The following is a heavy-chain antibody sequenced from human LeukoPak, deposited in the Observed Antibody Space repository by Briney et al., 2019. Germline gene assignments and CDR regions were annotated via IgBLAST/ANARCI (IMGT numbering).Heavy chain of an antibody. D-gene: IGHD3-10*01. V-gene: IGHV4-59*01. J-gene: IGHJ6*02. Sequence: PSETLSLTCTASGGSISSYYWSWIRQPPGKGLEWIGYIYYSGSTYYNPSFKSRVTISVDTSKTQFSLKLSSVTAADTAVYYCARDRHYYGSGSYGAYYYYGMDVWGQGTTVTVSS. CDR3: ARDRHYYGSGSYGAYYYYGMDV. CDR2: IYYSGST. CDR1: GGSISSYY.